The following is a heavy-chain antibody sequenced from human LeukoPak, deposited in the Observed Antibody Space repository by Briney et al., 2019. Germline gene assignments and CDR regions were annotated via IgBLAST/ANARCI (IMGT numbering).Heavy chain of an antibody. V-gene: IGHV3-23*01. CDR2: ISGSGGST. J-gene: IGHJ3*02. Sequence: GGSLRLSCAASGFTFSSYSMNWVRQAPGKGLEWVSAISGSGGSTYYADSVKGRFTISRDNSKNTLYLQMNSLRAEDTAVYYCAKDLGDIVVVVAAGDAFDIWDQGTMVTVSS. CDR1: GFTFSSYS. CDR3: AKDLGDIVVVVAAGDAFDI. D-gene: IGHD2-15*01.